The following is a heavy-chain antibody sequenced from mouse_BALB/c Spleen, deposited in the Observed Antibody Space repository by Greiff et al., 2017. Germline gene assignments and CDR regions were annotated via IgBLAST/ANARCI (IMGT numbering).Heavy chain of an antibody. J-gene: IGHJ2*01. CDR1: GFTFSSYA. Sequence: DVMLVESGGGLVKPGGSLKLSCAASGFTFSSYAMSWVRQTPEKRLEWVASISSGGSTYYPDSVKGRFTISRDNARNILYLQMSSLRSEDTAMYYCARDYYGPDYWGQGTTLTVSS. CDR2: ISSGGST. V-gene: IGHV5-6-5*01. D-gene: IGHD1-2*01. CDR3: ARDYYGPDY.